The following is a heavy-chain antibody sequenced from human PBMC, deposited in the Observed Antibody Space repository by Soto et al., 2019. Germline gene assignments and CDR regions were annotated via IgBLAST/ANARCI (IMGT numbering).Heavy chain of an antibody. Sequence: QVQLVQSGAEVKKPGSSVKVSCKASGGTFSSYAISWVRQAPGQGLEWMGGIIPIFGTANYAQKFQGRVTITADESTSTDYRELSSLRSEDKAVYCCASETVGATDYYYGMDVWGQGTTVTVSS. CDR3: ASETVGATDYYYGMDV. D-gene: IGHD1-26*01. CDR2: IIPIFGTA. V-gene: IGHV1-69*01. J-gene: IGHJ6*02. CDR1: GGTFSSYA.